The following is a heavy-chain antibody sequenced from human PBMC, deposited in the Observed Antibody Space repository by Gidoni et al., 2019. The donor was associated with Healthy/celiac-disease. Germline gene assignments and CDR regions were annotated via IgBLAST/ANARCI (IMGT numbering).Heavy chain of an antibody. D-gene: IGHD3-10*01. CDR1: GGSISSSNW. CDR2: IYHSGST. Sequence: GPGLVKPSGTLSLTCAVSGGSISSSNWWSWVRQPPGKGLEWIGEIYHSGSTNYNPYLKSRVTISVDKSKNQFSLKLSSVTAADTAVYYCARRPGGLLWFRELSPNWFDPWGQGTLVTVSS. J-gene: IGHJ5*02. CDR3: ARRPGGLLWFRELSPNWFDP. V-gene: IGHV4-4*02.